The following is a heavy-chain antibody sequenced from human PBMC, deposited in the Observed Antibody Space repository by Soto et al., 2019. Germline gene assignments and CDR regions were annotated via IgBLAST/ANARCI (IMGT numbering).Heavy chain of an antibody. J-gene: IGHJ5*02. CDR2: IIPIFGTA. CDR1: GGTFSSYA. D-gene: IGHD6-13*01. V-gene: IGHV1-69*01. Sequence: QVQLVQSGAEVKKPGSSVKVSCKASGGTFSSYAISWVRQAPGQGLEWMGGIIPIFGTANYAQNFQGRVTSTQDEPTSTAYMELSSLRSEDTAVYYCAREGRQPLAVGLKFDPWGQGTLVTVSS. CDR3: AREGRQPLAVGLKFDP.